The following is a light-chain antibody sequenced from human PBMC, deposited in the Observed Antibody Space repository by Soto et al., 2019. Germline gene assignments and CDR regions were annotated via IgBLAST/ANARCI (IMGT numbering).Light chain of an antibody. CDR2: GAS. CDR1: QSVGTY. J-gene: IGKJ2*01. V-gene: IGKV3-20*01. Sequence: EIVLTQSPVTLSLSPGETATLSCRASQSVGTYLAWYQLKSGQAPRLLIYGASSRATGIPDRFSGSGSGTDFTLTISRLEPEDFAVYYCQHYGTSLYTFGQGTKLEIK. CDR3: QHYGTSLYT.